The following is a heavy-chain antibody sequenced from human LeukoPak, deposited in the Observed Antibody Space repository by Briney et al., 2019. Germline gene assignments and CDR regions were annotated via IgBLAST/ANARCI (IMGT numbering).Heavy chain of an antibody. CDR1: GGSFSGYY. V-gene: IGHV4-34*01. J-gene: IGHJ4*02. CDR3: ARPRFTMVRGWWVY. CDR2: INHSGST. Sequence: PSETLSLTCAVYGGSFSGYYWRWIGQPPGKGLEWIGEINHSGSTNYNPSLKSRVTISVDTSKNQFSLKLSSVTAADTAVYYCARPRFTMVRGWWVYWGQGTLVTVSS. D-gene: IGHD3-10*01.